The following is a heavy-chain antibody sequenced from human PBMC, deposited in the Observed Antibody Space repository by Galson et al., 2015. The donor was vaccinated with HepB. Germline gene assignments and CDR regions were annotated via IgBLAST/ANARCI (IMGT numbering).Heavy chain of an antibody. CDR3: PYFFGSGCFFMDV. CDR2: INYSGRP. D-gene: IGHD3-10*01. CDR1: GASFSDYY. Sequence: SETLSLTCAVYGASFSDYYWNWIRQPPGKGPEWIGEINYSGRPKYNPSLKSRVTISVDTSKKQFSLKLSSVTAADTAVYYCPYFFGSGCFFMDVWGQGTAVTVSS. J-gene: IGHJ6*02. V-gene: IGHV4-34*01.